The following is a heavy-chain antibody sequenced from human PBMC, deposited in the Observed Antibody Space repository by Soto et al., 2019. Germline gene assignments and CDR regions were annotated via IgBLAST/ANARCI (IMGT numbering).Heavy chain of an antibody. Sequence: GGSLRLSCNFTFSMYSMNWVRQAPGKGLEWVASISSGSAFIKYADSVKGRFSISRDNAKNSVSLQMNSLRAEDTAMYYCTRDQGGSYDSWFDPWGRGTLVTISS. CDR1: FTFSMYS. CDR3: TRDQGGSYDSWFDP. J-gene: IGHJ5*02. CDR2: ISSGSAFI. D-gene: IGHD1-26*01. V-gene: IGHV3-21*01.